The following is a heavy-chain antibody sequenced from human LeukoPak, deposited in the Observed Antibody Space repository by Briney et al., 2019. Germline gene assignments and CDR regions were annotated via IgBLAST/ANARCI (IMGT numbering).Heavy chain of an antibody. CDR3: ARGGGYSAYVPLDY. V-gene: IGHV4-59*01. CDR2: IYYGGST. J-gene: IGHJ4*02. D-gene: IGHD5-12*01. CDR1: SGSISSYF. Sequence: KPSETLSLTCTVSSGSISSYFWSWIRQPPGKGLEWIGYIYYGGSTYHNPSLKSRATISVDTSRNQFSLKLSSVTAADTAVYYCARGGGYSAYVPLDYWGQGTLVTVSS.